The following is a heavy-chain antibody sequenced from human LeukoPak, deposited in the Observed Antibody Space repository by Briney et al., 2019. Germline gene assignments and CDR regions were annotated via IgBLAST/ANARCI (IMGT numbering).Heavy chain of an antibody. Sequence: ASVKVSCKASGGIFSSYTFSWVRQAPGQGLEWMGGIIPIFGTTNYAQKFQGRVTITADESTSTAYMELRSLRSEDTAVYYGAREPGGSGTQIAGYFQYWGQGTLVTVSS. D-gene: IGHD3-10*01. CDR1: GGIFSSYT. J-gene: IGHJ1*01. V-gene: IGHV1-69*13. CDR3: AREPGGSGTQIAGYFQY. CDR2: IIPIFGTT.